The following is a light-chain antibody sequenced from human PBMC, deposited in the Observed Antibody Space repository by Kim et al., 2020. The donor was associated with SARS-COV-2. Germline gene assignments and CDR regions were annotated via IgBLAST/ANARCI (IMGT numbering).Light chain of an antibody. CDR1: HDINDY. CDR2: DAS. V-gene: IGKV1-33*01. J-gene: IGKJ2*01. Sequence: DIQMTQSPSSLSASVGDEITITCQASHDINDYLNWFQQKAGKAPKLLIYDASNLVPGVPSRFSGSRSGTDFTLTITSLQPEDIAVYYCQQYDRLPRSFGQGTKLEI. CDR3: QQYDRLPRS.